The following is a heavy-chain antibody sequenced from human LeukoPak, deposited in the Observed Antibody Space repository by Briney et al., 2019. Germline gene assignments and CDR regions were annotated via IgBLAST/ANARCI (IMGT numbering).Heavy chain of an antibody. D-gene: IGHD6-13*01. V-gene: IGHV3-64D*06. CDR2: ISSIGGST. CDR1: GFTFSNYS. CDR3: VKRYSSSYYGMDV. J-gene: IGHJ6*02. Sequence: GGSLRLSCAASGFTFSNYSMHWVRQAPGKGLEYVSAISSIGGSTYYADSVKGRFTISRDNSKNTLYLQMSSLKAEYTAVYYCVKRYSSSYYGMDVWGQGTTVTVSS.